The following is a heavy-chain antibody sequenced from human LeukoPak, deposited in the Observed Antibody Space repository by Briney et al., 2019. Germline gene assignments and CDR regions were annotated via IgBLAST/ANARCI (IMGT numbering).Heavy chain of an antibody. D-gene: IGHD3-10*01. CDR1: GGTFSSYA. J-gene: IGHJ4*02. Sequence: ASVKVSCKASGGTFSSYAISWVGQAPGQGREWVGRIIPILGIANYAQKFQGRVTITADKSTSPAYMALSSLRSEDTAVYYCARAGVLWFGESEPLGDWGQGTLVTVSS. CDR3: ARAGVLWFGESEPLGD. V-gene: IGHV1-69*04. CDR2: IIPILGIA.